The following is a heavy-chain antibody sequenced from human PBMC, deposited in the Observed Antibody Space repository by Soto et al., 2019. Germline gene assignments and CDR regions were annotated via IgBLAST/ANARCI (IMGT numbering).Heavy chain of an antibody. Sequence: ESGGGLIQPGGSLRLSCAASGFTVSSNYMSWVRQAPGKGLEWVSIIYSGGSTYYADSVKGRFTISRDNSKNTLSLQMNSLRAEDTAVYYCARSYCSGGSCLPFGMDVWGQGTTVTVSS. CDR1: GFTVSSNY. D-gene: IGHD2-15*01. J-gene: IGHJ6*02. V-gene: IGHV3-53*01. CDR2: IYSGGST. CDR3: ARSYCSGGSCLPFGMDV.